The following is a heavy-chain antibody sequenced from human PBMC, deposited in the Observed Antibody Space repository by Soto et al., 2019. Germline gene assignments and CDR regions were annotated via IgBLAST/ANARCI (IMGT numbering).Heavy chain of an antibody. V-gene: IGHV3-30*18. Sequence: GGSLRLSCAASGFTFSSYGMHWVRQAPGKGLEWVAVISYDGSNKYYADSVKGRFTISRDNSKNTLYLQMNSLRAEDTAVYYCAKDEWLRWEVENYYYYGMDVWGQGTTVTVSS. D-gene: IGHD5-12*01. J-gene: IGHJ6*02. CDR3: AKDEWLRWEVENYYYYGMDV. CDR1: GFTFSSYG. CDR2: ISYDGSNK.